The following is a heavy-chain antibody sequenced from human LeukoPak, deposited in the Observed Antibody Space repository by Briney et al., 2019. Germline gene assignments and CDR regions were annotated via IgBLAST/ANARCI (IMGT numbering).Heavy chain of an antibody. CDR2: ISYDGSSK. Sequence: GGSLRLSCAASGFTFSNHAMHWVRQAPGKGLEWVAVISYDGSSKSYADSAKGRFTISRDNAQNSLYLQMNSLRAEDTAIYYCVRDRGTYRPIDYWGQGTLVTVSS. CDR3: VRDRGTYRPIDY. V-gene: IGHV3-30-3*01. CDR1: GFTFSNHA. D-gene: IGHD1-26*01. J-gene: IGHJ4*02.